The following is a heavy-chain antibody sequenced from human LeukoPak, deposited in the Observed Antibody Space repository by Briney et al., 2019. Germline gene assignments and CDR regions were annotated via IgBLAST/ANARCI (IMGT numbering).Heavy chain of an antibody. V-gene: IGHV4-34*01. Sequence: SETLSLTCAVYGGSFSGYYWSWIRQPPGKGLEWIGEINHSGSTNYNPSLKSRVTISVDTSKNQFSLKLSSVTAADTAVYYCARAVVVAATTEQYYYYGMDVWGQGTTVTVSS. CDR2: INHSGST. J-gene: IGHJ6*02. CDR1: GGSFSGYY. CDR3: ARAVVVAATTEQYYYYGMDV. D-gene: IGHD2-15*01.